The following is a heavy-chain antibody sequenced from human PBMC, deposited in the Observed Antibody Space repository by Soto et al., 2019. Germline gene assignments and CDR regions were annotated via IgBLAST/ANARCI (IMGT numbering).Heavy chain of an antibody. J-gene: IGHJ3*02. Sequence: QVQLVESGGGVVQPGRSLRLSCAASGFTFTSYGMHWVRQAPRKGLEWVAVISYDGSNKYYADSVKGRFTISRDTSKNTLYLQMNSLRAEDTAMYYCAKDYGSGCDWLRVGDASDIWGQGTMVTVSS. D-gene: IGHD6-19*01. V-gene: IGHV3-30*18. CDR1: GFTFTSYG. CDR3: AKDYGSGCDWLRVGDASDI. CDR2: ISYDGSNK.